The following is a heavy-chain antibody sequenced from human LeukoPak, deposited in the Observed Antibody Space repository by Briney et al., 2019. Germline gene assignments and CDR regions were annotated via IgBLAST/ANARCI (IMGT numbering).Heavy chain of an antibody. V-gene: IGHV3-74*01. Sequence: GGSLRLSCAASGFTFSSYWMHWVRQAPGKGLVWVSRINSDGSSTSHADSVKGRFTISRDNAKNTLYLQMNSLRAEDTAVYYCASYRSNYYYMDVWGKGTTVTVSS. CDR1: GFTFSSYW. CDR2: INSDGSST. CDR3: ASYRSNYYYMDV. J-gene: IGHJ6*03. D-gene: IGHD2-2*01.